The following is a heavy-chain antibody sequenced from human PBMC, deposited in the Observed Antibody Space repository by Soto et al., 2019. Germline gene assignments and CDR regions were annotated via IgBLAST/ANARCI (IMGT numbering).Heavy chain of an antibody. D-gene: IGHD6-6*01. CDR2: MNPNSGNT. CDR3: ARDGRAARPWSVYYYYGMDV. J-gene: IGHJ6*02. Sequence: ASVKVSCKSSGYTFTSYDINWVRQATRQGLEWMGWMNPNSGNTGYAQKFQGRVTMTRNTSISTAYMELSSLRSEDTAVYYCARDGRAARPWSVYYYYGMDVWGQGTTVTVSS. V-gene: IGHV1-8*01. CDR1: GYTFTSYD.